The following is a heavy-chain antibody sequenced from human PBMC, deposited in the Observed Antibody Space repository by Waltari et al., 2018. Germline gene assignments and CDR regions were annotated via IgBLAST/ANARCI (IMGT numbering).Heavy chain of an antibody. CDR2: FDPEDGET. V-gene: IGHV1-24*01. CDR1: GYTLTELS. J-gene: IGHJ4*02. D-gene: IGHD3-3*01. CDR3: ATAVTIFGGPFFDY. Sequence: QVQLVQSGAEVKKPGASVQVSCQVSGYTLTELSMHWVRQAPGKGLEWMGGFDPEDGETIYAQKFQGRVTMTEDTSTDTAYMELSSLRSEDTAVYYCATAVTIFGGPFFDYWGQGTLVTVSS.